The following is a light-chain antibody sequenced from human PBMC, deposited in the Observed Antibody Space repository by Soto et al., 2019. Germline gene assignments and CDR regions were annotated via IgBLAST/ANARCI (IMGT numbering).Light chain of an antibody. CDR2: GAS. J-gene: IGKJ5*01. CDR1: QSVSSSY. Sequence: EILLTQSPCTLALSPGKRATLSCRASQSVSSSYLAWYQQKPGQAPRLLIYGASSRATGIPERFSGSGSGTDFTLTISRLEPEDFEVYYCQQYGSSPTTFGQGTRLEIK. CDR3: QQYGSSPTT. V-gene: IGKV3-20*01.